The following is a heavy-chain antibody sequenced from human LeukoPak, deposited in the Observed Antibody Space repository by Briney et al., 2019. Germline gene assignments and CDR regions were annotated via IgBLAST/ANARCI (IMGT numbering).Heavy chain of an antibody. J-gene: IGHJ4*02. CDR1: GFTFSSYW. D-gene: IGHD3-22*01. CDR3: ARALEDSSGYYPLYYFDY. CDR2: ISYDGSNK. Sequence: GGSLRLSCAASGFTFSSYWMNWARQAPGKGLEWVAVISYDGSNKYYADSVKGRFTISRDNSKNTLYLQMNSLRAEDTAVYYCARALEDSSGYYPLYYFDYWGQGTLVTVSS. V-gene: IGHV3-30-3*01.